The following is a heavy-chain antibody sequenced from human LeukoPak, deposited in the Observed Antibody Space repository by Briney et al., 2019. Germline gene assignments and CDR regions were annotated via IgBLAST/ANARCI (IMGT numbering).Heavy chain of an antibody. V-gene: IGHV3-23*01. CDR3: ATRGDILTGYPYYFDY. J-gene: IGHJ4*02. CDR1: GFTFSSYG. D-gene: IGHD3-9*01. Sequence: GGSLRLSCAASGFTFSSYGMSWVRQAPGKGLEWVSAISGSGGSTYYADSVKGRFTISRDNSKNTLYLQMNSLRAEDTAVYYCATRGDILTGYPYYFDYWGQGTLVTVSS. CDR2: ISGSGGST.